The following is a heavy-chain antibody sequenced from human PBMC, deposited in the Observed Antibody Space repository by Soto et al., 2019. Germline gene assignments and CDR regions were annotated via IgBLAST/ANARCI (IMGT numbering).Heavy chain of an antibody. CDR1: GYTFGSYD. V-gene: IGHV1-8*01. J-gene: IGHJ4*02. CDR2: ANPSSGNT. Sequence: ASVKVSCKASGYTFGSYDINWVRQAAGQGLEWLGWANPSSGNTGYAQKFQGRVTMTRDTSITTAYMELSSLRCEDTAVYFCARSPACGTCYTDLDLWGPGTLVTVSS. D-gene: IGHD2-2*02. CDR3: ARSPACGTCYTDLDL.